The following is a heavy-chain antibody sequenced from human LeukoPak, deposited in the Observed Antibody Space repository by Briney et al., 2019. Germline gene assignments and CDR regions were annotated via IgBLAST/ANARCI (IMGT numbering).Heavy chain of an antibody. CDR1: GFTFSDYY. J-gene: IGHJ4*02. V-gene: IGHV4-34*01. D-gene: IGHD3-22*01. Sequence: PGGSLRLSCAASGFTFSDYYMSWIRQAPGKGLEWIGEINHSGSTNYNPSLKSRVTISVDTSKNQFSLKLSSVTAADTAVYYCARGLKTYYYDKTPYWGQGTLVTVSS. CDR3: ARGLKTYYYDKTPY. CDR2: INHSGST.